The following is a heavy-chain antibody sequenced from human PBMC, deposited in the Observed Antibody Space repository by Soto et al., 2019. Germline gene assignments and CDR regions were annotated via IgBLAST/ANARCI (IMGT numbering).Heavy chain of an antibody. CDR1: GYTFTSYH. CDR3: ARAEGANCWSGYTFDS. Sequence: ASVKVSCKASGYTFTSYHLHWVRQAPGQGLEWMGLVNPNGGNTSYTRKFSDRVTMTRDTSTSTVYMELSSLRSEDTAMYYCARAEGANCWSGYTFDSWGQGPVVTGSS. D-gene: IGHD3-3*01. CDR2: VNPNGGNT. J-gene: IGHJ4*02. V-gene: IGHV1-46*01.